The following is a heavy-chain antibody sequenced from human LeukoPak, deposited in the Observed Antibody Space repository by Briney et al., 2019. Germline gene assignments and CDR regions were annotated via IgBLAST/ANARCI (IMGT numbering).Heavy chain of an antibody. CDR2: ISYDGSNK. CDR1: GFTFSSYA. V-gene: IGHV3-30*18. CDR3: AKVSQLMRAFDI. D-gene: IGHD2-2*01. J-gene: IGHJ3*02. Sequence: PGGSLRLSCAASGFTFSSYAMSWVRQAPGKGLEWVAVISYDGSNKYYADSVKGRFTISRDNSKNTLYLQMNSLRAEDTAVYYCAKVSQLMRAFDIWGQGTMVTVSS.